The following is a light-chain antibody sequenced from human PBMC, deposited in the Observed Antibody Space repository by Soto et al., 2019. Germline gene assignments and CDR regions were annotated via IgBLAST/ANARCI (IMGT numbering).Light chain of an antibody. CDR3: QQYHSWRT. V-gene: IGKV3-15*01. CDR2: GAS. Sequence: IVMTQSPATLSVSPGERATLSCRASQSIDRKLAWYQQRPGQAPRLLIYGASTRATGIPARFSGSGSGTEFTLTISGLQSEDFGVFYCQQYHSWRTFGQGTNVELK. J-gene: IGKJ1*01. CDR1: QSIDRK.